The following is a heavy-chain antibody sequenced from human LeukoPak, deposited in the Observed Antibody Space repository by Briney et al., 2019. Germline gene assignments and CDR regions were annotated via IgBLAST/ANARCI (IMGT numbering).Heavy chain of an antibody. V-gene: IGHV3-43*01. CDR3: ANVAATDAFDI. J-gene: IGHJ3*02. CDR1: GFPFEEYT. Sequence: GGSLRLSCGAPGFPFEEYTMHRVRQAPGKGAGWVALISWDGGSTYYADSVKGRFTISRDNSKTSLYLQMNCLRTEDTALYYCANVAATDAFDIWGQGTMVTVSS. CDR2: ISWDGGST.